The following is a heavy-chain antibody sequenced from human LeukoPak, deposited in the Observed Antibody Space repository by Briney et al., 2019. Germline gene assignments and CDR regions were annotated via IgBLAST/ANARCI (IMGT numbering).Heavy chain of an antibody. Sequence: GGFLRLSCAASGFTFSTYGIHWVRQAPGKGLEWVAFIRYDGSNKYYADSVKGRFTISRDNSKNTLYLQMSSLKPEDTAVYYCAKEGAAYYYYMDVWGKGTTVTVSS. CDR3: AKEGAAYYYYMDV. CDR2: IRYDGSNK. D-gene: IGHD3-16*01. J-gene: IGHJ6*03. V-gene: IGHV3-30*02. CDR1: GFTFSTYG.